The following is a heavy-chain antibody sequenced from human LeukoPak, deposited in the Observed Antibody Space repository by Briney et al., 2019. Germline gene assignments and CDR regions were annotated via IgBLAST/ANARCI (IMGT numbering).Heavy chain of an antibody. J-gene: IGHJ6*03. CDR2: ISYDGSHK. V-gene: IGHV3-30*18. Sequence: GGSLRLSCAASGFIFSDYGMHWVRQAPGKGLEWATVISYDGSHKYYADSVKGRFTISRDNSKSTLYLQMNSLRAEDTAVYYCAKSGRGRGGNRRFYYYYYYMDVWGKGTTVTISS. CDR3: AKSGRGRGGNRRFYYYYYYMDV. CDR1: GFIFSDYG. D-gene: IGHD2-15*01.